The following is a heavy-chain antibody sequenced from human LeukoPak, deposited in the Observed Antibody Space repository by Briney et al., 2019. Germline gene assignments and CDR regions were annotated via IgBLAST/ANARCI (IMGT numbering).Heavy chain of an antibody. CDR1: GFXFSDYY. J-gene: IGHJ4*02. CDR3: ARDSVRYCSSTSCYAGGHY. Sequence: GGSLRLSCAASGFXFSDYYMSWIRQAPGKGLEWVSYISSSSSYTNYADSVKGRFTISRDNAKNSLYLQMNSLRAEDTAVYYCARDSVRYCSSTSCYAGGHYWGQGTLVTVSS. V-gene: IGHV3-11*05. CDR2: ISSSSSYT. D-gene: IGHD2-2*01.